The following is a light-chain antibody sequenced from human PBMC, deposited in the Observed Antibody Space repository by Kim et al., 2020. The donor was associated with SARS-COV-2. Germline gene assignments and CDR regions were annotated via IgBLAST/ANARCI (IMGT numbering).Light chain of an antibody. V-gene: IGLV2-8*01. CDR3: SSYAGRNDLV. CDR2: EVS. CDR1: SSDVGGYNV. Sequence: GQPVTISCTGTSSDVGGYNVVSWYQHHPGKAPNLMIYEVSKRPSGVPERFSGSKSGNTASLTVSGLHAEDEADYYCSSYAGRNDLVFGGGTQLTVL. J-gene: IGLJ2*01.